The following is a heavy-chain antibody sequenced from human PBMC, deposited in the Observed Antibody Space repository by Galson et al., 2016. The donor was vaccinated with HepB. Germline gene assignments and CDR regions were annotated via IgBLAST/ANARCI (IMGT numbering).Heavy chain of an antibody. CDR3: ARDRDPAGLDY. CDR1: GFTFSSYS. J-gene: IGHJ4*02. CDR2: ISSRSSYI. V-gene: IGHV3-21*01. Sequence: SLRLSCAASGFTFSSYSMNWVRQAPGKGLEWVSSISSRSSYIYYADSVKGRFTISRDNAKNSLYLQMNSLRAEDTAVYYCARDRDPAGLDYWGQGTLVTVSS. D-gene: IGHD3-10*01.